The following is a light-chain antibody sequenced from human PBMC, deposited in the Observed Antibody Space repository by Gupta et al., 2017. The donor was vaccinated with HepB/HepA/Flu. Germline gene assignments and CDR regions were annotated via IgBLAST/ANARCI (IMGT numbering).Light chain of an antibody. CDR3: QQRSNWLT. CDR1: QSVNSY. J-gene: IGKJ4*01. CDR2: DAS. Sequence: VVTQPLATLCLPPGERATLSCRASQSVNSYLAWYQQKPGQAPRLLIYDASNRATGIPARFSGSGSGKDFTLTISSLEPEDSAVYYCQQRSNWLTFGGGTKVEIK. V-gene: IGKV3-11*01.